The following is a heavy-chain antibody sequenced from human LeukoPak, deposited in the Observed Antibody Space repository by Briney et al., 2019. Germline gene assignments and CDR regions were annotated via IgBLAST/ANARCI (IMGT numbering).Heavy chain of an antibody. CDR1: GGSFSGYY. V-gene: IGHV4-34*01. D-gene: IGHD6-19*01. CDR3: ASWNTGYSSGWYLN. J-gene: IGHJ4*02. Sequence: TSLTLSLTCAVYGGSFSGYYWSWIRQPPGKGLEWIGEINHSGSTNYNPSLKSRVTISVDTSKNQFSLKLSSVTAADTAVYYCASWNTGYSSGWYLNWGQGTLVTVSS. CDR2: INHSGST.